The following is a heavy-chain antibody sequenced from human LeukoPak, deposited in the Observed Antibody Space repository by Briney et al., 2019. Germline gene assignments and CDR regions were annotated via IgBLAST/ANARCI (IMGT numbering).Heavy chain of an antibody. Sequence: GESLKISCAASGFPFDIYWMNWVRQAPGKGLEWVANIKQDGNEKYYVDSVKGRFSISRDNSKNTLYLQMNSLRADDTAVYYCATGARGDTVTSIVGLNWFDPWGQGTLVTVSS. V-gene: IGHV3-7*04. J-gene: IGHJ5*02. CDR1: GFPFDIYW. CDR2: IKQDGNEK. CDR3: ATGARGDTVTSIVGLNWFDP. D-gene: IGHD4-17*01.